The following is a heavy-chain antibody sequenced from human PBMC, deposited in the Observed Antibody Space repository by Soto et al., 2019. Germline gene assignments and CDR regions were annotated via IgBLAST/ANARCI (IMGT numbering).Heavy chain of an antibody. CDR3: ARGHENCRGGSCYSIWFDP. V-gene: IGHV4-34*01. D-gene: IGHD2-15*01. J-gene: IGHJ5*02. CDR1: GGSFSGYY. Sequence: QVQLQQWGAGLLKPSETLSLTCAVYGGSFSGYYWSWIRQPPGKGLEWIGEINHSGSTNYNPSLKSRVTISVDTSKNQFSLKLSSVTAADTAVYYCARGHENCRGGSCYSIWFDPWGQGTLVTVSS. CDR2: INHSGST.